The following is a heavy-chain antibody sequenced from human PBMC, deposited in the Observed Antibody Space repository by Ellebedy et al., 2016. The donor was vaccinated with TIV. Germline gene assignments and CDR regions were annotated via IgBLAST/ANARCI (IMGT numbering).Heavy chain of an antibody. CDR3: ARWSGGGDTFDY. J-gene: IGHJ4*02. V-gene: IGHV4-34*01. CDR1: GGSFSGYY. Sequence: SETLSLTCAVYGGSFSGYYWSWIRQPPGKGLEWIGEINHSGSTNYNPSLKSRVTISVDTSKNQFSLKLSSVTAADTAVYYCARWSGGGDTFDYWGQGTLVTVSS. D-gene: IGHD2-21*02. CDR2: INHSGST.